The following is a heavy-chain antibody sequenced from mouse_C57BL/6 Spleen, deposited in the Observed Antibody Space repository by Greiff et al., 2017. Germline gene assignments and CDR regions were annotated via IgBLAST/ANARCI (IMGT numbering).Heavy chain of an antibody. CDR2: INYDGSST. Sequence: DVKLVESEGGLVQPGSSMKLSCTASGFTFSDYYMAWVRQVPEKGLEWVANINYDGSSTYYLDSLKSRFIISRDNAKNILYLQMSSLKSEDTATYYCARGDYYYGSSPGAMDYWGQGTSVTVSS. CDR1: GFTFSDYY. CDR3: ARGDYYYGSSPGAMDY. J-gene: IGHJ4*01. V-gene: IGHV5-16*01. D-gene: IGHD1-1*01.